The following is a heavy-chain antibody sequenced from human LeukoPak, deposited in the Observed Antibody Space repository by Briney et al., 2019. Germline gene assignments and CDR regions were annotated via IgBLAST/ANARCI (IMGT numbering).Heavy chain of an antibody. V-gene: IGHV6-1*01. CDR2: TYYRSKWYN. CDR1: GDSVSSNSAA. J-gene: IGHJ4*02. D-gene: IGHD1-26*01. CDR3: ARGYGWELLKRYYFDY. Sequence: SQTLSLTCAISGDSVSSNSAAWDWIRQSPSRGLEWLGRTYYRSKWYNDYAVSVKSRITINPDTSKNQFSLQLNSVTPEDTAVYYCARGYGWELLKRYYFDYWGQGTLVTVSS.